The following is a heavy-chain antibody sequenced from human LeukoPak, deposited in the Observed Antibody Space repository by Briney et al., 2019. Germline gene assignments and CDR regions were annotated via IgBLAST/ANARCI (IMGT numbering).Heavy chain of an antibody. CDR3: ARGPRRYSYGYVYLY. J-gene: IGHJ4*02. D-gene: IGHD5-18*01. CDR2: IYYTGNT. V-gene: IGHV4-30-4*07. Sequence: SETLSLTCAVSGGSISSGGYSWRWIRQPPGKGMEWIAYIYYTGNTYFNPSLKSRVTISVDTSKNQFSLKLSSVTAADTAVYYCARGPRRYSYGYVYLYWGQGTLVTVSS. CDR1: GGSISSGGYS.